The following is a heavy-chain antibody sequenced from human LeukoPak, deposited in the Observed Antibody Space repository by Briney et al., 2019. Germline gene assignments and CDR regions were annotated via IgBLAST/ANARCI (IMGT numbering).Heavy chain of an antibody. CDR2: ISYSGST. J-gene: IGHJ4*02. Sequence: SETLSLTCTVYGDSTNSYYWGWIRHPPGKGLKWIGYISYSGSTKYNPSSKSRVSISVDTSTHQFSLKLSSVTAADTAVYYCARSLRGYRFATDYWGQATLVTVSS. CDR1: GDSTNSYY. CDR3: ARSLRGYRFATDY. V-gene: IGHV4-59*08. D-gene: IGHD5-18*01.